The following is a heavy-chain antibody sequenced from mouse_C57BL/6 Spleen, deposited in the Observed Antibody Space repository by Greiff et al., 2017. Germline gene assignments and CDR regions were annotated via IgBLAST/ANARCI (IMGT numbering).Heavy chain of an antibody. D-gene: IGHD1-2*01. Sequence: EVQGVESGGGLLKPEGSLKLSCAASGFTFSDYGRHWVGQAPGKGLEWVAYISSGSSTIYYADTVKGRFTISRDNAKNTLFLQMTSLRSEDTAMYYCARNGWDYFDYWGQGTTLTVSS. J-gene: IGHJ2*01. V-gene: IGHV5-17*01. CDR1: GFTFSDYG. CDR2: ISSGSSTI. CDR3: ARNGWDYFDY.